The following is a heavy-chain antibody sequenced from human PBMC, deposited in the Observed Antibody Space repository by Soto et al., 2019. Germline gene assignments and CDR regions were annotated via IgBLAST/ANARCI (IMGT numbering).Heavy chain of an antibody. V-gene: IGHV1-69*12. D-gene: IGHD3-22*01. CDR3: AGGYYDSSGNYSFDD. Sequence: QVQLVQSGAEVKKPGSSVKVSCKASGGTFSSYAISWVRQAPGQWIEWMGGIIPIFGTANYAQKFQGRVTITADESTSTAYMELSSLRAEDTAVYYCAGGYYDSSGNYSFDDWGQGTLVTVSS. CDR1: GGTFSSYA. J-gene: IGHJ4*02. CDR2: IIPIFGTA.